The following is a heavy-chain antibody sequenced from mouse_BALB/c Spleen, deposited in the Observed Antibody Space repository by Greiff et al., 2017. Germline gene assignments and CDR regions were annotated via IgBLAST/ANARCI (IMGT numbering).Heavy chain of an antibody. J-gene: IGHJ2*01. Sequence: EVNVVESGGGLVQPGGSLKLSCAASGFTFSSYGMSWVRQTPDKRLELVATINSNGGSTYYPDSVKGRFTISRDNAKNTLYLQMSSLKSEDAAMYYCAGVGLRRGFDYWGEGTTLTVSS. D-gene: IGHD1-2*01. CDR1: GFTFSSYG. V-gene: IGHV5-6-3*01. CDR2: INSNGGST. CDR3: AGVGLRRGFDY.